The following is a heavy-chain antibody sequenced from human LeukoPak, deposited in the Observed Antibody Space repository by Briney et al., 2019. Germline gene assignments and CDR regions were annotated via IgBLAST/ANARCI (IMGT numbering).Heavy chain of an antibody. V-gene: IGHV4-59*05. J-gene: IGHJ6*02. Sequence: PSETLSLTCTVSGGSISSYYWSWIRQPAGKGLEWIGSIYYRGNTLYNPSLTSRVTISVDTSKNQLSLRLNSVTAADTAVYYCARGDYDTSGYYYYYYGMDVWGQGTTVTVSS. CDR2: IYYRGNT. CDR1: GGSISSYY. CDR3: ARGDYDTSGYYYYYYGMDV. D-gene: IGHD3-22*01.